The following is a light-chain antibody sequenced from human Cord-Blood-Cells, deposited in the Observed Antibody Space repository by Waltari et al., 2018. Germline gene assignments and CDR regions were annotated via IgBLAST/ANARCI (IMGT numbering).Light chain of an antibody. CDR2: GNS. CDR3: QSYDSSHYV. V-gene: IGLV1-40*01. Sequence: QSVLTQPPSVSWAPGQSVTISCTASSSNIGAGFAVHWYQQLPGTAPKLLIYGNSNRPSGVPDRFSGSKSGTSASLAITGLQAEDEADYYCQSYDSSHYVFGTGTKVTVL. CDR1: SSNIGAGFA. J-gene: IGLJ1*01.